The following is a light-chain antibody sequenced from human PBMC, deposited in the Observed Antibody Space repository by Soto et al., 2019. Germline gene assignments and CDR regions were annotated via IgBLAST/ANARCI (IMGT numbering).Light chain of an antibody. J-gene: IGKJ2*02. CDR2: GAS. CDR1: QSVTSSY. CDR3: QQYGNSPPST. V-gene: IGKV3-20*01. Sequence: EIVMTQSPGTLSLSPGERATLSCRASQSVTSSYLAWYQQKPGQAPRLLIYGASSRATGIPARFSGSGSGTDFTLTISRLEPEDFAVYYCQQYGNSPPSTFGQGTKLEIK.